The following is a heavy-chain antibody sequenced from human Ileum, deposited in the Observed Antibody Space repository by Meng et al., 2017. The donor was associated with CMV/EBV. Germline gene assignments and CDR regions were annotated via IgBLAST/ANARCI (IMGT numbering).Heavy chain of an antibody. CDR2: SSHSGNT. Sequence: VHLHHCGAGLLNPSDTLSLTCAVYGGSFSYFFWGWIRQPPGKGLEWIGESSHSGNTKYNPSLKSRVTISVDASKNQFSLNMRSVTAADTAVYYCARGRDFWWEMDYTGQGTLVTVSS. D-gene: IGHD1-26*01. CDR1: GGSFSYFF. V-gene: IGHV4-34*01. CDR3: ARGRDFWWEMDY. J-gene: IGHJ4*02.